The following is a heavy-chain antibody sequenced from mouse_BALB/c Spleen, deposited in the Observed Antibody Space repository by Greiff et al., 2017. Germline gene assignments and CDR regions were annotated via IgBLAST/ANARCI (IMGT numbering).Heavy chain of an antibody. Sequence: VQLQQSGAELARPGASVKLSCKASGYTFTDYYINWVKQRTGQGLEWIGEIYPGSGNTYYNEKFKGKATLTADKSSSTAYMQLSSLTSEDSAVYFCARTEEDFDYWGQGTTLTVSS. CDR2: IYPGSGNT. D-gene: IGHD3-2*01. V-gene: IGHV1-77*01. CDR3: ARTEEDFDY. CDR1: GYTFTDYY. J-gene: IGHJ2*01.